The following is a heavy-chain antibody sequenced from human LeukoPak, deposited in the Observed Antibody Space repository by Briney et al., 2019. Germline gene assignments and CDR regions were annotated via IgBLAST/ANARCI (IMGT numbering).Heavy chain of an antibody. J-gene: IGHJ4*02. D-gene: IGHD3-16*01. V-gene: IGHV3-74*01. CDR3: AKDQSRGYDYVWGSYDY. CDR2: ISNDGSST. CDR1: GFTFTTFW. Sequence: GGSLRLSCATSGFTFTTFWMHWVRQAPGKGLVWVSRISNDGSSTNYADSVKGRFTISRDNAKNTLYLQMNSLRAEDTAVYYCAKDQSRGYDYVWGSYDYWGQGTLVTVSS.